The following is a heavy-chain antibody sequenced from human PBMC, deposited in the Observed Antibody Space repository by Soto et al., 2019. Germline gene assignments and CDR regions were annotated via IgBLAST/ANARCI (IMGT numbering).Heavy chain of an antibody. J-gene: IGHJ3*02. CDR3: ARDAPTMVRGVMAAFDI. CDR1: CYSISSGYY. V-gene: IGHV4-38-2*02. Sequence: SETLSLTCSFSCYSISSGYYWGWIRQPPGKGLEWIGTIYHSGSTYYSSSLKSRVTISLDTSKNQFSLKMRSLTAADTAVYFCARDAPTMVRGVMAAFDIWGQGTMVTVSS. CDR2: IYHSGST. D-gene: IGHD3-10*01.